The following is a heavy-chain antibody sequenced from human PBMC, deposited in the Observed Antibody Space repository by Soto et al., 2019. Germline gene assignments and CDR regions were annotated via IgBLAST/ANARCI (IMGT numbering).Heavy chain of an antibody. D-gene: IGHD3-16*01. CDR2: IYWDDDR. CDR1: GFSLSTSRVG. J-gene: IGHJ3*02. CDR3: AHIMITWGGVSALDAFDM. Sequence: SGPTLVNPTQTLTLTCSFSGFSLSTSRVGVAWIRQPPGKALEWLAIIYWDDDRRYPPSLKTRLAITKDTSKNQVVLTMTNLDPGDTATYYCAHIMITWGGVSALDAFDMWGQGTMVTVSS. V-gene: IGHV2-5*02.